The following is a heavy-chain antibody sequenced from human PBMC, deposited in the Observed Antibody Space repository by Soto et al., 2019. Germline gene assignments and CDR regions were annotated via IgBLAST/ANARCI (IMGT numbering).Heavy chain of an antibody. J-gene: IGHJ5*02. CDR2: IYYGGST. V-gene: IGHV4-59*08. CDR1: GGSISSYY. CDR3: ARHLGYDSSGYYRNWFAP. Sequence: SETLSLTCTVSGGSISSYYWSWILQPPGKGLEWIGYIYYGGSTNYNPSLKSRVTISVDTSKNQFSLKLSSVTAADTAVYYCARHLGYDSSGYYRNWFAPRGQGTLVTVSS. D-gene: IGHD3-22*01.